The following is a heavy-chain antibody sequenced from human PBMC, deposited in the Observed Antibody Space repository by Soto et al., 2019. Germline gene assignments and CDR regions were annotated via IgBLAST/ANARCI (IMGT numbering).Heavy chain of an antibody. CDR1: GYTFTGYY. D-gene: IGHD1-26*01. Sequence: ASVKVSCKASGYTFTGYYMHWVRQAPGQGLEWMGWINPNSSGTNYAQKFQGWVTMTWDTSVSTAYMELSRLRSDDTAVYYCARDLSGSYKVGRYFDYWGQGTLVTVSS. J-gene: IGHJ4*02. CDR2: INPNSSGT. V-gene: IGHV1-2*04. CDR3: ARDLSGSYKVGRYFDY.